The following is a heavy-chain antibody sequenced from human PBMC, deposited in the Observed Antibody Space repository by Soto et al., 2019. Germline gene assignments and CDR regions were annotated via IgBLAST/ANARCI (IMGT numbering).Heavy chain of an antibody. CDR1: GFTFNSYP. J-gene: IGHJ6*02. D-gene: IGHD6-6*01. CDR2: ISYDGRNK. CDR3: ARVPLYSSSSRDYYYYGMDV. V-gene: IGHV3-30*04. Sequence: PGGSLRLSCAASGFTFNSYPMHWVRQAPGKGLERVAVISYDGRNKYYADSVKGRFIISRDNSKNTLYLQMNSLRAEDTAVYYCARVPLYSSSSRDYYYYGMDVWGQGTTVTVSS.